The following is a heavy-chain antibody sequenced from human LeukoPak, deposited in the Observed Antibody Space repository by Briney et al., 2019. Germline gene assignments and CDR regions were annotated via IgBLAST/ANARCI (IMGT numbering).Heavy chain of an antibody. CDR3: AKDNTIGYSSSWYFDY. V-gene: IGHV3-30*18. D-gene: IGHD6-13*01. CDR1: GFTFSSYG. J-gene: IGHJ4*02. CDR2: ISYDGSNK. Sequence: GRSLRLSCAASGFTFSSYGMHWVRQAPGKGLEWVAVISYDGSNKYYADSVKGRFTISRDNSKNTLYLQMNSLRAEDTAVYYCAKDNTIGYSSSWYFDYWGQGTLVTVSS.